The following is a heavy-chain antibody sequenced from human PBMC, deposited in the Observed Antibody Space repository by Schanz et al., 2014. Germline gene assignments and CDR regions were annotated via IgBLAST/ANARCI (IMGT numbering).Heavy chain of an antibody. CDR3: AKDSTHIDIVLVPTAIDY. Sequence: QVQLVESGGGVVQFGRSLRLSCVASGFTFSSYKMNWVRQAPGKGLEWVAAMSYDGSIKYYADSVKGRFTMSRDNSKNTLYLHMNTLRSEDTAVYYCAKDSTHIDIVLVPTAIDYWGQGTLVTVSS. J-gene: IGHJ4*02. CDR1: GFTFSSYK. V-gene: IGHV3-30*18. CDR2: MSYDGSIK. D-gene: IGHD2-2*01.